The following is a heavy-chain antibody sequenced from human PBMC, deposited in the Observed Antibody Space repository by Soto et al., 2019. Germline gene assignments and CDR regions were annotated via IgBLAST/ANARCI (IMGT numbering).Heavy chain of an antibody. D-gene: IGHD3-22*01. J-gene: IGHJ6*02. CDR3: ARDSSGYYQRDYYGMDV. V-gene: IGHV3-23*01. CDR2: ISGSGGST. Sequence: GGSLRLSCAASGFAFSSYAMSWVRQAPGKGLEWVSAISGSGGSTYYADSVKGRFTISRDNSKNTLYLQMNSLRAEDTAVYYCARDSSGYYQRDYYGMDVWGQGTTVNVS. CDR1: GFAFSSYA.